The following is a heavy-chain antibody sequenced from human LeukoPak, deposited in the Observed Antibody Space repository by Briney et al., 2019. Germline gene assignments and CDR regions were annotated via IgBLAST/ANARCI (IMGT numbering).Heavy chain of an antibody. CDR3: ARDGATYSSGWTFDY. Sequence: GRSLRLSCAASGFTFSSYGMHWVRQAPGKGLEWVAVISYDGSNKYYADSVKGRFTISRDNSKNTLYLQMNSLRAEDTAVYYCARDGATYSSGWTFDYWGQGTLVTVSS. CDR2: ISYDGSNK. CDR1: GFTFSSYG. V-gene: IGHV3-30*03. D-gene: IGHD6-19*01. J-gene: IGHJ4*02.